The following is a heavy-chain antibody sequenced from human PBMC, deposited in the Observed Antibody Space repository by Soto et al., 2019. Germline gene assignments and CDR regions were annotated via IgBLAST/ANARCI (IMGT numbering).Heavy chain of an antibody. CDR2: IYSGGST. Sequence: PGGSLRLSCAASGFTVSSNYMSWVHQAPGKGLEWVSVIYSGGSTYYADSVKGRFTISRDNSKNTLYLQMNSLRAEDTAVYYCAREGYCSGGSCYRPYYYGMDVWGQGTTVTVSS. D-gene: IGHD2-15*01. CDR3: AREGYCSGGSCYRPYYYGMDV. V-gene: IGHV3-53*01. CDR1: GFTVSSNY. J-gene: IGHJ6*02.